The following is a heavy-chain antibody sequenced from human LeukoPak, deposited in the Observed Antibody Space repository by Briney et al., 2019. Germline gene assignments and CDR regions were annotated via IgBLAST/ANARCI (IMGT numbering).Heavy chain of an antibody. D-gene: IGHD1-26*01. CDR1: GFIFSTYG. J-gene: IGHJ4*02. Sequence: PGGSLRLSCVASGFIFSTYGLHWVRQSPGRGLEWVAVIWYDGSQRYYADSVKGRFTISRDDSQNTIYLQMDSLRAEDTAVYYCAGATRDNFDYWGQGTLVTVSS. CDR2: IWYDGSQR. V-gene: IGHV3-33*01. CDR3: AGATRDNFDY.